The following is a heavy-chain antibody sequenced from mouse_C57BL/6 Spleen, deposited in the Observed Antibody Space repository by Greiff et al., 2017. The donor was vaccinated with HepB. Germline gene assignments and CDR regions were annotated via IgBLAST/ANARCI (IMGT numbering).Heavy chain of an antibody. D-gene: IGHD1-1*01. CDR2: IYPGDGDT. Sequence: VQLVESGPELVKPGASVKISCKASGYAFSSSWMNWVKQRPGKGLEWIGRIYPGDGDTNYNGKFKGKATLTADKSSSTAYMQLSSLTSEDSAVYFCASSYGSSPYWYFDVWGTGTTVTVSS. J-gene: IGHJ1*03. CDR3: ASSYGSSPYWYFDV. CDR1: GYAFSSSW. V-gene: IGHV1-82*01.